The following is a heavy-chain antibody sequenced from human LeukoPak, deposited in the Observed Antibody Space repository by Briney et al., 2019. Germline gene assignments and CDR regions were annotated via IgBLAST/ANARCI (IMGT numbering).Heavy chain of an antibody. CDR1: GGSISSYY. V-gene: IGHV4-59*01. CDR3: ARHYRKPYSGHDLVVDY. D-gene: IGHD5-12*01. J-gene: IGHJ4*02. Sequence: SETLSLTCTVSGGSISSYYWSWIRQPPGKGLEWNGYIYYSGSTNYNPSLKSRVTISVDTSKNQFSLKLSSVTAADTAVYYCARHYRKPYSGHDLVVDYWGQGTLVTVSS. CDR2: IYYSGST.